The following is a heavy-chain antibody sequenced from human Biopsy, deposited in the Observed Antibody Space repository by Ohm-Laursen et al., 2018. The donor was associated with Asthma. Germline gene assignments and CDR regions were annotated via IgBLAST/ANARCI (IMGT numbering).Heavy chain of an antibody. Sequence: SQTLSLTCPVSGGSISSGGYYWSWIRQHPGKGLEWIGYIYYSGSTYYNPSLKSRVTISVDRSKNQFSLKLSSVTAADTAVYYCARVKDGYNFDYWGQGTLVTVSS. J-gene: IGHJ4*02. V-gene: IGHV4-31*03. D-gene: IGHD5-24*01. CDR2: IYYSGST. CDR3: ARVKDGYNFDY. CDR1: GGSISSGGYY.